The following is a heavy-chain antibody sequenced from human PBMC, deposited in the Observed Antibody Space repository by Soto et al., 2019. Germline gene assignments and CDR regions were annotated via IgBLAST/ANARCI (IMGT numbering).Heavy chain of an antibody. V-gene: IGHV1-8*01. D-gene: IGHD2-8*01. Sequence: ASVKVSCKASGYTFTIYDINWVRPATGQGPEWVGWMNPNSGNTGYAQKCQGRVTMTRNTSISTAYMELSSLRSEDTAVYCCARGQELMVYAIRDDYYYYMDVWGKGTTVTVSS. J-gene: IGHJ6*03. CDR2: MNPNSGNT. CDR3: ARGQELMVYAIRDDYYYYMDV. CDR1: GYTFTIYD.